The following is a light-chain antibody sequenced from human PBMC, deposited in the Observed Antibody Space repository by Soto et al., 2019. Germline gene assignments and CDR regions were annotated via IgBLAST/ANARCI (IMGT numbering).Light chain of an antibody. Sequence: QSALTPPASVSGSAGQSITISCSGTMRDVGAYNLVSWYQQHPGTAPKLIIYEVRNRPSGISSRFSGSRSGNTASLTISGLQPEDEGDYYCSAYTARSPLVFGGGTKLTV. CDR3: SAYTARSPLV. CDR2: EVR. J-gene: IGLJ3*02. CDR1: MRDVGAYNL. V-gene: IGLV2-14*01.